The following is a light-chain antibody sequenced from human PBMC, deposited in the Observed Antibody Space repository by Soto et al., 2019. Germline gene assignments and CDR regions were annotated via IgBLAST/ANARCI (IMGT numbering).Light chain of an antibody. CDR2: AAS. CDR1: QSISRY. CDR3: LQDYNYPWT. V-gene: IGKV1-6*01. Sequence: IQMTQSPSSLSASVEDRVIITCRASQSISRYLNWYQQKPGKAPKLLIYAASSLQGGVPSRFSGRGSGTDFTLTISSLQPEDFATYYCLQDYNYPWTFGQGTKVDIK. J-gene: IGKJ1*01.